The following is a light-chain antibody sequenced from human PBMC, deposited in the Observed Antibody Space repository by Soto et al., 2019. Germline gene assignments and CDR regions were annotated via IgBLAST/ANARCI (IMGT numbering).Light chain of an antibody. CDR3: SSYTTTSTYV. CDR1: SSVVGGYNY. Sequence: QSVLTQPASVSGSPGQSITISCTGTSSVVGGYNYVSWYQQYPGKAPKLMIYHVSNRPSGVSDRFSGSKSGNSASLTISGLQAEDEANYYCSSYTTTSTYVFGTGNKVTVL. J-gene: IGLJ1*01. CDR2: HVS. V-gene: IGLV2-14*01.